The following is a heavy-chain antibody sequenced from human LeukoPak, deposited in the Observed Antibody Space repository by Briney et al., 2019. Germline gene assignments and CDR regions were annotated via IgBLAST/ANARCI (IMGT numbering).Heavy chain of an antibody. CDR3: ARDSPLSSTKDNWFDP. Sequence: NPSETLSLTCAVSGYSISSGYYWGWIRQPPGKGLEWIGSIYHSGSTYYNPSLKSRVTISVDTSKNQFSLKLSSVTAADTAVYYCARDSPLSSTKDNWFDPWGQGTLVTVSS. D-gene: IGHD2-2*01. CDR2: IYHSGST. V-gene: IGHV4-38-2*02. CDR1: GYSISSGYY. J-gene: IGHJ5*02.